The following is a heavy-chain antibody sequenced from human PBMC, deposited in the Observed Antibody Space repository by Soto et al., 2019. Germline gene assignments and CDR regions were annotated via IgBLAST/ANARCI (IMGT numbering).Heavy chain of an antibody. D-gene: IGHD6-19*01. CDR1: GDSVSSPYY. CDR2: VFHTGTT. CDR3: ARSAGWYAVHS. V-gene: IGHV4-4*02. Sequence: QVQLQESGPGLVKPSGTLSLTCAVSGDSVSSPYYWCWVRQPPGKGVEGDGEVFHTGTTSYNPSLRSRVTISMDKSNNQFSLDLSYVTAADTAVYYCARSAGWYAVHSWGPGTLVIVSS. J-gene: IGHJ4*02.